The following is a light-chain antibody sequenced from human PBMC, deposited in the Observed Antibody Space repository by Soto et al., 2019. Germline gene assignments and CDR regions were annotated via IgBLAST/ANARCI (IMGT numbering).Light chain of an antibody. CDR2: WAS. J-gene: IGKJ1*01. CDR1: QTVLDTSSDKDY. CDR3: HQYYTSPRT. V-gene: IGKV4-1*01. Sequence: IVMTQSPDALAVTLAYRATINCKSSQTVLDTSSDKDYLTWYQQKPGQPPSLLIYWASTRDFGVPDRFSGSGSGTDFTLTISSLQAEDVAVYYCHQYYTSPRTFGHGTKVDIK.